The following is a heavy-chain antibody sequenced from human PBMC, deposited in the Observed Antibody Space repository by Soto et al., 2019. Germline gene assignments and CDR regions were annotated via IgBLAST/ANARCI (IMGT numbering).Heavy chain of an antibody. J-gene: IGHJ3*02. V-gene: IGHV4-39*01. CDR1: GGSISSSSYY. CDR2: IYYSGST. Sequence: SEILSLTCTVSGGSISSSSYYWGWIRQPPGKGLEWIGSIYYSGSTYYNPSLKSRVTISVDTSKNQFSLKLSSVTAADTAVYYCARPSGSSSSNAFDIWGQGTMVTVSS. CDR3: ARPSGSSSSNAFDI. D-gene: IGHD6-6*01.